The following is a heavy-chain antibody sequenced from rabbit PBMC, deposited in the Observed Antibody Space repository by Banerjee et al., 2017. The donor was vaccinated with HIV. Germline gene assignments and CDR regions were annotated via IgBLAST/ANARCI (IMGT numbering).Heavy chain of an antibody. CDR3: ARETETYAGYAGHGYYFDL. J-gene: IGHJ4*01. V-gene: IGHV1S7*01. CDR1: GFDVSSYY. Sequence: QLKETGGGLVQPGGSPTLSCKASGFDVSSYYMSWVRQAPGKGLEWIAIIYTGQGNADYANWVNGRFTISSDNAQNTVDLQMNSLTAADTATYFCARETETYAGYAGHGYYFDLWGQGTWSPS. CDR2: IYTGQGNA. D-gene: IGHD4-2*01.